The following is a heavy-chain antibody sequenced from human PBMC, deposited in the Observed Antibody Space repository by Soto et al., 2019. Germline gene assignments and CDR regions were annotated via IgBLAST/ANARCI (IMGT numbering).Heavy chain of an antibody. J-gene: IGHJ4*01. Sequence: QVQLVQSGAEVKKPGASVKVSCKASGYTFTSYGISWVRQAPGQGLEWMGWISAYNGNTKYAQKHPGRVTMTTDTTTRTSYMELRSLRADDTAVYYGRSDLAVARGDHWGQGTPVTVSS. CDR1: GYTFTSYG. V-gene: IGHV1-18*01. CDR3: RSDLAVARGDH. CDR2: ISAYNGNT. D-gene: IGHD6-19*01.